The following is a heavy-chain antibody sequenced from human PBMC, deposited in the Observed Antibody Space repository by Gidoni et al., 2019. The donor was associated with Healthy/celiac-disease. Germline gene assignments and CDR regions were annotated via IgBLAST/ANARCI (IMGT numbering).Heavy chain of an antibody. CDR2: ISSSSSTI. CDR1: GFTFSSYS. D-gene: IGHD3-22*01. J-gene: IGHJ1*01. CDR3: ASLFYDSSGYYYPAEYFQH. V-gene: IGHV3-48*04. Sequence: EVQLVESGGGLVQPGGSLRLSCAASGFTFSSYSMNWVRQAPGKGLEWVSYISSSSSTIYYADSVKGRFIISRDNAKNSLYLQMNSLRAEDTAVYYCASLFYDSSGYYYPAEYFQHWGQGTLVTVSS.